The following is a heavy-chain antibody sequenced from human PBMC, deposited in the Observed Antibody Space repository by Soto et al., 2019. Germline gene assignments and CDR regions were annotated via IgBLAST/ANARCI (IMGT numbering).Heavy chain of an antibody. CDR1: GYTFTSNG. Sequence: QVQLVQSRTEVKKPGASVKVSCKASGYTFTSNGISWVRQAPGQGLEWMGWISVYNGNTKYAQKFQGRVTMITDTSTSTAYMELRSLRFDDTAVYYCARYRYCSGGSCYSDYWGQGTLVTVSS. J-gene: IGHJ4*02. V-gene: IGHV1-18*01. CDR3: ARYRYCSGGSCYSDY. D-gene: IGHD2-15*01. CDR2: ISVYNGNT.